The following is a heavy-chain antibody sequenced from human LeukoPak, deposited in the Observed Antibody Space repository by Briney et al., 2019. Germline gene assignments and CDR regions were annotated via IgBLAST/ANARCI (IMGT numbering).Heavy chain of an antibody. Sequence: ASVKVSCKASGYTFTSYGISWVRQAPGQGLEWMGWISAYNGNTNYAQKLQGRVTMTTDTSTSTAYMELRSLRSDDTAVYYCARDLTRFLEWLLPNYYYYGMDVWGQGTTVTVSS. CDR2: ISAYNGNT. D-gene: IGHD3-3*01. J-gene: IGHJ6*02. CDR3: ARDLTRFLEWLLPNYYYYGMDV. CDR1: GYTFTSYG. V-gene: IGHV1-18*01.